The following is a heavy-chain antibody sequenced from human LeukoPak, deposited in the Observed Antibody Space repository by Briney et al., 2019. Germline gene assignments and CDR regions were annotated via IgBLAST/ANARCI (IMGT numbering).Heavy chain of an antibody. CDR1: GFTFSSYG. Sequence: GGSLRLSCAASGFTFSSYGMHWVRQAPGKGLEWVAVISYDGSNKYYVDSVKGRFTISRDNSKNTLYLQMNSLRAEDTAVYYCAKDHYDSSGYYPRYYFDYWGQGTLVTVSS. J-gene: IGHJ4*02. V-gene: IGHV3-30*18. D-gene: IGHD3-22*01. CDR3: AKDHYDSSGYYPRYYFDY. CDR2: ISYDGSNK.